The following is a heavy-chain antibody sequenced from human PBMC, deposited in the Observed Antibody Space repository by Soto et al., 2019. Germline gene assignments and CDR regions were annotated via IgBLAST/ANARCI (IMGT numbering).Heavy chain of an antibody. V-gene: IGHV3-74*01. CDR2: INSDGSST. J-gene: IGHJ4*02. D-gene: IGHD3-16*02. CDR3: ARSLDMITFGGVIDGGVY. Sequence: GGSLRLSCAASGFTFSSYGMHWVRQAPGKGLWWVSLINSDGSSTSYADSVKGRFTISRDNAKNTLYLQMNSLRAEDTAVYYCARSLDMITFGGVIDGGVYWGQGTLVTVSS. CDR1: GFTFSSYG.